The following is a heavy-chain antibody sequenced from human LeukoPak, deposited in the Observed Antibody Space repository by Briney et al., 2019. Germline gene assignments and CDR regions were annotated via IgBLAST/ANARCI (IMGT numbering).Heavy chain of an antibody. J-gene: IGHJ5*01. Sequence: GGALRVSCVASGFTFSTYEMYWVRQAPGKGREWMSYINDYGRPINYADSVKGRFTISRDNAKNSLYLQMNSLRAEDTAVYYCAKDSGGWFVSWGQGTLITVSS. CDR2: INDYGRPI. CDR1: GFTFSTYE. D-gene: IGHD6-19*01. CDR3: AKDSGGWFVS. V-gene: IGHV3-48*03.